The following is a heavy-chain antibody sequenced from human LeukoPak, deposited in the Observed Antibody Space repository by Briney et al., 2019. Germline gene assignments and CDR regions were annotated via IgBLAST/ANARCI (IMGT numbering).Heavy chain of an antibody. J-gene: IGHJ4*02. CDR3: ARVGIAVAGSDY. Sequence: ASVKVSCKASGYTFTSYDINWVRQATGQGLEWMGWMNPNSGNTGYAQKFQGRVTMTRNTSIRTAYMVLSSLRSEDTAVYCGARVGIAVAGSDYWGQGTLVTVSS. CDR1: GYTFTSYD. V-gene: IGHV1-8*01. D-gene: IGHD6-19*01. CDR2: MNPNSGNT.